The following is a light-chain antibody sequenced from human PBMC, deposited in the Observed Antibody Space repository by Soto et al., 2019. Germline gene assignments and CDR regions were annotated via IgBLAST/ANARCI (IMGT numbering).Light chain of an antibody. J-gene: IGKJ4*01. V-gene: IGKV3-20*01. CDR1: QIVSSTY. CDR3: QQYGVTPPNT. Sequence: EIVLTQSPGTLSLSPGERATLSCRASQIVSSTYLAWFQQKAGQAPRLLIYGASTRATGIPDRFSGSGSGTDFTLTISGLEPVDFALYYCQQYGVTPPNTFGGGTKVEV. CDR2: GAS.